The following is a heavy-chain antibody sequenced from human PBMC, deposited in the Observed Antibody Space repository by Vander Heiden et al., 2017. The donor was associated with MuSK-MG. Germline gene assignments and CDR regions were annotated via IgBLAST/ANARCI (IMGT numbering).Heavy chain of an antibody. CDR1: GYTFTGYY. CDR3: ARDPPVVRAAAGTGWFDP. D-gene: IGHD6-13*01. CDR2: INPNSGGT. J-gene: IGHJ5*02. Sequence: QVQLVQSGAEVKKPGASVKVSCKASGYTFTGYYMHWVLQAPGQGLEWMGWINPNSGGTNYAKKLQGRGTMTRDTSISTAYRELSRLRSEETAVYDCARDPPVVRAAAGTGWFDPWGQGTMVTVYS. V-gene: IGHV1-2*02.